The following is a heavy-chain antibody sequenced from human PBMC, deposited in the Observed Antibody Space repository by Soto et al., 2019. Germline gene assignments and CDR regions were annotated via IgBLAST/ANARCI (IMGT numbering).Heavy chain of an antibody. Sequence: SETLSLTCTVSGGSISSSSYYWGWIRQPPGKGLEWIGSIYYSGSTYYNPSLKSRVTISVDTSKNQFSLKLSSVTAADTAVYYCAGRGQVYIQRVYKGAAFDIWGQGTMVTVSS. D-gene: IGHD1-20*01. CDR2: IYYSGST. CDR1: GGSISSSSYY. V-gene: IGHV4-39*01. CDR3: AGRGQVYIQRVYKGAAFDI. J-gene: IGHJ3*02.